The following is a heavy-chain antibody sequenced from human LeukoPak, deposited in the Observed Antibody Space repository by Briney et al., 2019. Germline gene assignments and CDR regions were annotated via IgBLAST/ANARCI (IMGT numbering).Heavy chain of an antibody. CDR3: ARLRRTSDSSGYYYYYDY. CDR1: GFTFDDYA. V-gene: IGHV3-9*01. J-gene: IGHJ4*02. CDR2: ISWNSGRT. Sequence: GGSLRLSCAASGFTFDDYAMHWVRQAPGKGLQWVSGISWNSGRTGYADSVRGRFTISRDTARNSLYLQMNSLRAEDTAVYYCARLRRTSDSSGYYYYYDYWGQGTLVTVSS. D-gene: IGHD3-22*01.